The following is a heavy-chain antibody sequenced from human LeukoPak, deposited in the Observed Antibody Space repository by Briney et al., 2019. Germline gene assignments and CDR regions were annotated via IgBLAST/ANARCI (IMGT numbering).Heavy chain of an antibody. D-gene: IGHD5-12*01. CDR1: EFIFRRYW. Sequence: GGSLRLSCEASEFIFRRYWMTWVRQAPGKGLEWVANINQDGSENYYVDSVKGRFTISRDNAKNSLYLQMNSLRAEDTAVYYCARDRDPGIRGYSRDGAYHYGLDVWGQGTTVSVSS. CDR3: ARDRDPGIRGYSRDGAYHYGLDV. V-gene: IGHV3-7*05. J-gene: IGHJ6*02. CDR2: INQDGSEN.